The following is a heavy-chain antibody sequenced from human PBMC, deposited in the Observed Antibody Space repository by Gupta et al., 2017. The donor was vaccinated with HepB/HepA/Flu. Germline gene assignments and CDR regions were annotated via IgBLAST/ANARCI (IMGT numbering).Heavy chain of an antibody. V-gene: IGHV3-30-3*01. J-gene: IGHJ4*02. CDR1: GFTFSSFA. Sequence: QVQLVESGGGVVQPGRSLRLSCAASGFTFSSFAMHWARQAPGKGLWWVAGRSDDVSNKYNADSVKGRFTIAKDKSKNTLYLQMNSLRAEDAVVYYWAREGAQLVEYFDYWGQGTLVTGAS. D-gene: IGHD6-6*01. CDR3: AREGAQLVEYFDY. CDR2: RSDDVSNK.